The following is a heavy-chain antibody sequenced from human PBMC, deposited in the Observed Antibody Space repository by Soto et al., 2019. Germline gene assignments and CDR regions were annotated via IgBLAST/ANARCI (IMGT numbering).Heavy chain of an antibody. Sequence: QVPLVQSGAEVKKPGASVKVSCKASGYSFTGHYIHWVRQAPGQGLEWMGWINPISGDTNYAQKFQGRVTMTRDTPISTAYMDLSSLISGDTAVYYCARVRRIPYAMDVWGQGTTVTVSS. CDR1: GYSFTGHY. D-gene: IGHD2-2*01. CDR2: INPISGDT. CDR3: ARVRRIPYAMDV. J-gene: IGHJ6*02. V-gene: IGHV1-2*02.